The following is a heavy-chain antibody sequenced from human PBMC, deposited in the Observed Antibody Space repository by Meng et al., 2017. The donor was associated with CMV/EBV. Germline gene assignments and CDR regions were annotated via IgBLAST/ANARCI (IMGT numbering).Heavy chain of an antibody. Sequence: GSLRLSCTVSGGSISSSSYYWGWIRQPPGKGLEWIGSIYYSGSTYYNPSLKSRVTISVDTSKNQFSLKLSSVTAADTAVYYCARATTIVVVPAATVGWFDPWGQGTLVTVSS. J-gene: IGHJ5*02. CDR2: IYYSGST. V-gene: IGHV4-39*07. CDR1: GGSISSSSYY. CDR3: ARATTIVVVPAATVGWFDP. D-gene: IGHD2-2*01.